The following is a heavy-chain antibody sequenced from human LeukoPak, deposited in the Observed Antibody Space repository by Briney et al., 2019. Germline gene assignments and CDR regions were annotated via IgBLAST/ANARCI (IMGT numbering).Heavy chain of an antibody. CDR3: ARHGLSAWEGVLDGYFDL. CDR1: GGSISSSSYY. Sequence: SETLSLTCTVSGGSISSSSYYWGWIRQPPGEGLECIGSIYYSGSTYYNPSLKSRITISVDSSKNQFSLRLSSVTAADTAVYYCARHGLSAWEGVLDGYFDLWGRGTLVTVSS. D-gene: IGHD1-26*01. V-gene: IGHV4-39*01. CDR2: IYYSGST. J-gene: IGHJ2*01.